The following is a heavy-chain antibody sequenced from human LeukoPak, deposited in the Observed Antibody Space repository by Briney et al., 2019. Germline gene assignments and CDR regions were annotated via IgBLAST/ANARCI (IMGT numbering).Heavy chain of an antibody. J-gene: IGHJ2*01. Sequence: SETLSLTCTVSGYSISSGYYWGWIRQPPGKGLEWIGSIYHSGSTYYNPSLKSRVTISVDTSKNQFSLKLSSVTAADTAVYYCARVFNVVVPAAENWYFDLWGRGTLVTVSS. CDR1: GYSISSGYY. D-gene: IGHD2-2*01. CDR3: ARVFNVVVPAAENWYFDL. V-gene: IGHV4-38-2*02. CDR2: IYHSGST.